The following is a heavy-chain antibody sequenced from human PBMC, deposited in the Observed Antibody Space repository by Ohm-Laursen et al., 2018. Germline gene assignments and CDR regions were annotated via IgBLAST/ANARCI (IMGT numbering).Heavy chain of an antibody. CDR2: ISRSGDST. CDR1: GFTFSTCA. D-gene: IGHD2-2*02. CDR3: ARTPGPYCTSADCYTLDS. V-gene: IGHV3-23*01. J-gene: IGHJ4*02. Sequence: SLRLSCAASGFTFSTCAMNWVRQAPGKGLEWVSAISRSGDSTYYADSVKGRFTISRDNSKNTLYLQMNSLRAEDTAVYHCARTPGPYCTSADCYTLDSWGQGTLVTVSS.